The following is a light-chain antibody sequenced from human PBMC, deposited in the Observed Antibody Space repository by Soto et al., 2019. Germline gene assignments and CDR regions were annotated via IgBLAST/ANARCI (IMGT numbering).Light chain of an antibody. Sequence: EVVMTQSPATLSVSPGERVTLSCTASQSVSGNLAWYQQKPGQAPRLLIHGASTRATDIPARFSGSGSGTEFTLTITSLQYEDLAVYYCQQYHNWPPGLTFGGGTRVEIK. J-gene: IGKJ4*01. V-gene: IGKV3-15*01. CDR1: QSVSGN. CDR3: QQYHNWPPGLT. CDR2: GAS.